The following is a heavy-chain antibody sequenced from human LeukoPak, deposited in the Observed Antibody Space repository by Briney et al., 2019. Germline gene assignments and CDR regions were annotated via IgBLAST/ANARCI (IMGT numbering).Heavy chain of an antibody. CDR1: GGSISSSNW. CDR2: IYHSGST. CDR3: ARASHWNQLHYFDY. Sequence: SGTLSLTCAVSGGSISSSNWWRWVRQPPGKGLEWIGEIYHSGSTNFNPSLKSRVTISVDKSKNQFSLKLSSVTAADTAVYYCARASHWNQLHYFDYWGQGTLVTVSS. D-gene: IGHD1-1*01. V-gene: IGHV4-4*02. J-gene: IGHJ4*02.